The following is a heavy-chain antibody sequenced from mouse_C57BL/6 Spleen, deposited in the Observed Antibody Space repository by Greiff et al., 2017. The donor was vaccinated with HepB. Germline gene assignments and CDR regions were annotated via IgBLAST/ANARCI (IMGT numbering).Heavy chain of an antibody. Sequence: EVQLQQSGPELVKPGASVKISCKASGYTFTDYYMNWVKQSHGKSLEWIGDINPNNGGTSYNQKFKGKATLTVDKSSSTAYMELRSLTSEDSAVYYCARWDGSRTRAMDYWGQGTSVTVSS. CDR1: GYTFTDYY. CDR3: ARWDGSRTRAMDY. CDR2: INPNNGGT. J-gene: IGHJ4*01. V-gene: IGHV1-26*01. D-gene: IGHD1-1*01.